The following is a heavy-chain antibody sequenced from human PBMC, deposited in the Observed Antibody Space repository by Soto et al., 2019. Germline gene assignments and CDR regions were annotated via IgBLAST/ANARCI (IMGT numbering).Heavy chain of an antibody. J-gene: IGHJ4*02. CDR1: GYIFTDHL. Sequence: ASVKVSCKTSGYIFTDHLIHWVRQSPGQGLQWVGWVHPDSGGTNVAQAFQDRVTMTADTSITTAYMDLARLRPNDTAIFYCARGAQGFFPVSGIYFYFDHWGQGTPVTVSS. CDR3: ARGAQGFFPVSGIYFYFDH. D-gene: IGHD3-22*01. V-gene: IGHV1-2*02. CDR2: VHPDSGGT.